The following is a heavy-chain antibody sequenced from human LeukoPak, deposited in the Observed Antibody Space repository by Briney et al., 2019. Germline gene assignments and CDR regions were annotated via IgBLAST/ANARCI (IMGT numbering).Heavy chain of an antibody. J-gene: IGHJ4*02. CDR2: ISGDGVST. V-gene: IGHV3-43*02. CDR1: GFTFSDYG. CDR3: AKESGKFDY. Sequence: GGSLRLSCAASGFTFSDYGMYWVRQAPGKGLEWVSLISGDGVSTFYADSVKGRFSISRDNSKNSLYLEMNSLRTEDAAMYYCAKESGKFDYWGQGTLVAVSS.